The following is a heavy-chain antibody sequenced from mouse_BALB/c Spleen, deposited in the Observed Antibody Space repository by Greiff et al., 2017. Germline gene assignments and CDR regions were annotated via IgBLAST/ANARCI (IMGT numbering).Heavy chain of an antibody. Sequence: QVQLQQSGPGLVAPSQSLSITCTVSGFSLTSYGVHWVRQPPGKGLEWLGVIWAGGSTNYNSALMSRLSISKDNSKSQVFLKMNSLQTDDTAMYYCARRERRGDYYAMDYWGQGTSVTVSS. D-gene: IGHD2-12*01. CDR1: GFSLTSYG. CDR3: ARRERRGDYYAMDY. J-gene: IGHJ4*01. V-gene: IGHV2-9*02. CDR2: IWAGGST.